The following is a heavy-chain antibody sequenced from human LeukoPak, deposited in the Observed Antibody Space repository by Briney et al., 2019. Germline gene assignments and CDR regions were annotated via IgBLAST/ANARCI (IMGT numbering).Heavy chain of an antibody. CDR1: GGSISSYY. J-gene: IGHJ4*02. D-gene: IGHD2-2*02. CDR3: ARGYCSSTSCYNLDY. Sequence: TSETLSLTCTVSGGSISSYYWSWIRQPPGKGLEWIGYIYCSGSTNYNPSLKSRVTISVDTSKNQFSLKLSSVTAADTAVYYCARGYCSSTSCYNLDYWGQGTLVTVSS. CDR2: IYCSGST. V-gene: IGHV4-59*01.